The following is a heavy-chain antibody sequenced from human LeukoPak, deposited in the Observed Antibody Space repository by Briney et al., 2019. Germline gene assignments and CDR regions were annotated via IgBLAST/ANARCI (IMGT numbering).Heavy chain of an antibody. CDR2: INHSGST. CDR1: GGSFSGYY. J-gene: IGHJ4*02. CDR3: AGVTDYDILTGHSPPNYYFDY. Sequence: KSSETLSLTCAVYGGSFSGYYWSWIRQPPGKGLEWIGEINHSGSTNYNPSLKSRVTISVDTSKNQFSLKLSSVTAADTAVYYCAGVTDYDILTGHSPPNYYFDYWGQGTLVTVSS. D-gene: IGHD3-9*01. V-gene: IGHV4-34*01.